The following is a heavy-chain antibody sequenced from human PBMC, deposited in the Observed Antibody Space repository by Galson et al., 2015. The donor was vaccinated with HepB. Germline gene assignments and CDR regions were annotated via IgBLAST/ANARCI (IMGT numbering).Heavy chain of an antibody. J-gene: IGHJ4*02. D-gene: IGHD3-10*01. Sequence: SLRLSCAASGFTFSSYWMSWVRQAPGKGLEWVANIKQDGSEKYYVDSVKGRFTISRDNAKNSPYLQMNSLRAEDTAVYYCARAQKVLWFGDHGGYWGQGTLVTVSS. V-gene: IGHV3-7*03. CDR2: IKQDGSEK. CDR3: ARAQKVLWFGDHGGY. CDR1: GFTFSSYW.